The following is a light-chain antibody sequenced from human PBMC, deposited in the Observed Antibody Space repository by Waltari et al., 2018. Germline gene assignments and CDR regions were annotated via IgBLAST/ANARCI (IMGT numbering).Light chain of an antibody. CDR3: QQRNDWLS. CDR2: DAS. V-gene: IGKV3-11*01. CDR1: QSISTY. J-gene: IGKJ4*01. Sequence: EIVLTQSPATLSLSPGERATLSCRASQSISTYLAWYQQKPGQPPRLLIYDASNRATGIPARFSGRGSGTDFTLTISSLEPEDFAIYYCQQRNDWLSFGGGTKVEIK.